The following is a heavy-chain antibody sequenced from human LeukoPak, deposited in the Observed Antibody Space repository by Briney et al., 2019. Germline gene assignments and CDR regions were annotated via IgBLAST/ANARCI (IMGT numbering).Heavy chain of an antibody. CDR1: GFTFSTYG. D-gene: IGHD3-9*01. V-gene: IGHV3-23*01. CDR2: ISGSGGST. Sequence: GGSLRLSCAASGFTFSTYGMSWVRQAPGKGLEWVSAISGSGGSTYYADSVKGRFTISRDNSKNTLYLQMNSLRAEDTAVYYCAKDREGLRYFDWLLYYWGQGTLVTVSP. CDR3: AKDREGLRYFDWLLYY. J-gene: IGHJ4*02.